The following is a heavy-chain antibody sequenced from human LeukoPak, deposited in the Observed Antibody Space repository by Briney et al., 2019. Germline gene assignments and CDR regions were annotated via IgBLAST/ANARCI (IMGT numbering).Heavy chain of an antibody. Sequence: KPGGSLRLSCAASGFTFSSYSMNWVRQAPGKGLEWVSSISSSSSYIYYADSVKGRFTISRDNAKNSLYLQMNSLRAEDTAVNYCARAGGSGSYPPFDYWGQGTLVTVSS. CDR2: ISSSSSYI. V-gene: IGHV3-21*01. D-gene: IGHD3-10*01. CDR1: GFTFSSYS. J-gene: IGHJ4*02. CDR3: ARAGGSGSYPPFDY.